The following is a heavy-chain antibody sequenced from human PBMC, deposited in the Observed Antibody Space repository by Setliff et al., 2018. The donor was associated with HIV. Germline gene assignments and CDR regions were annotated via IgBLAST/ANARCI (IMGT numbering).Heavy chain of an antibody. D-gene: IGHD4-17*01. J-gene: IGHJ4*02. CDR1: GGSFSNYY. CDR3: ASFFVTTVTNQDY. V-gene: IGHV4-34*01. CDR2: LSPSGTT. Sequence: SDTLSLTCIVYGGSFSNYYTNWIRQPPGKGLEWIGELSPSGTTRSNPSLQSRVTISLDTSNNQFSLKLTSVTAADTAMYYCASFFVTTVTNQDYWGQGTPVTVSS.